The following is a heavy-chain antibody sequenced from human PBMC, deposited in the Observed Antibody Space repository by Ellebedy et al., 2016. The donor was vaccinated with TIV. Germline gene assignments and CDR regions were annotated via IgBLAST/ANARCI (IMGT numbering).Heavy chain of an antibody. J-gene: IGHJ4*02. CDR1: GFTFSNHG. D-gene: IGHD6-19*01. CDR3: ARAGYSTGWSAGLFDS. V-gene: IGHV3-30*03. Sequence: GESLKISXVASGFTFSNHGMHWVRQAPGKGLEWVALITVDGNNKYYADSVKGRFTISRDNSKNTLFLQLDSLRAEDTAVYYCARAGYSTGWSAGLFDSWGQGTLVTVSS. CDR2: ITVDGNNK.